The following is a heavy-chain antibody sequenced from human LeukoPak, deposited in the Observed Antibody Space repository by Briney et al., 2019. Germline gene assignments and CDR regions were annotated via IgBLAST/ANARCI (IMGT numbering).Heavy chain of an antibody. D-gene: IGHD2-15*01. CDR3: ARAVVVVAADSFDY. Sequence: PGRSLRLSCAASGFTFNSYAMHWVRQAPGKGLEWVAVISYDGSNKYYADSVKGRFTISRNNSKNTLYLQMNSLRAEDTAVYYCARAVVVVAADSFDYWGQGTLVTVSS. J-gene: IGHJ4*02. CDR2: ISYDGSNK. V-gene: IGHV3-30*04. CDR1: GFTFNSYA.